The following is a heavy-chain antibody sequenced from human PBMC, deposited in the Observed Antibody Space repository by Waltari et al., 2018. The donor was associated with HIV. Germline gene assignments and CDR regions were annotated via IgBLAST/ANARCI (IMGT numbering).Heavy chain of an antibody. CDR3: ARGRFEGYILYYYYGMDV. V-gene: IGHV4-61*02. D-gene: IGHD5-12*01. Sequence: QVQLQESGPGLVKPSQPLSLTCTVSGGSISNGSSYWTWTRQPAGKGLEWIGRIYSSGNTNYNPSLKSRVTISVDTSKNQFSLKLSSVTAADTAVYYCARGRFEGYILYYYYGMDVWGQGTTVSVSS. CDR1: GGSISNGSSY. J-gene: IGHJ6*02. CDR2: IYSSGNT.